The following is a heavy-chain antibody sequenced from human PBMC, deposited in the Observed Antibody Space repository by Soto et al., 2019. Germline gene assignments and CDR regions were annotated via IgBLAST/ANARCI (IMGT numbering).Heavy chain of an antibody. CDR1: GGSFSGYY. D-gene: IGHD3-3*01. CDR3: ATALPFWSVSRRYFDY. CDR2: INHSGST. J-gene: IGHJ4*02. Sequence: SETLSLTCAVYGGSFSGYYWSWIRQPPGKGLEWIGEINHSGSTNYNPSLKSRVTISVDTSKNQFSLKPSSVTAADTAVYYCATALPFWSVSRRYFDYWGQGTLVTVSS. V-gene: IGHV4-34*01.